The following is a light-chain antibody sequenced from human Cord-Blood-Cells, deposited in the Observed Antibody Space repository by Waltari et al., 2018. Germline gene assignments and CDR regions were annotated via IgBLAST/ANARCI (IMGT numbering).Light chain of an antibody. CDR1: SSNLGSNT. CDR2: SNN. Sequence: QSVLTQPPSPSGTPGQRVTISCSGSSSNLGSNTVNWYQQLPGTAPKLLIYSNNQRPSGVPDRFSGSKSGTSASLAISGLQSEDEAEYYCAAWDDSLNGPVFGGGTKLTVL. V-gene: IGLV1-44*01. CDR3: AAWDDSLNGPV. J-gene: IGLJ3*02.